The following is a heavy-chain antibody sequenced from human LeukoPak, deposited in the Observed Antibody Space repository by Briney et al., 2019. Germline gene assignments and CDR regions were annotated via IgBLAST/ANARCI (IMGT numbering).Heavy chain of an antibody. Sequence: GGSLRLSCAASGFIFSTYWMTWVRQAPGKGLERVANIEQEGSDKFYVDSVKGRFTISRDNANNSLYLQMNSLRAEDTAVYYCARVGYCNSVSCYTGRLASIDYWGQGTLVTVSS. CDR3: ARVGYCNSVSCYTGRLASIDY. J-gene: IGHJ4*02. CDR2: IEQEGSDK. CDR1: GFIFSTYW. V-gene: IGHV3-7*04. D-gene: IGHD2-2*02.